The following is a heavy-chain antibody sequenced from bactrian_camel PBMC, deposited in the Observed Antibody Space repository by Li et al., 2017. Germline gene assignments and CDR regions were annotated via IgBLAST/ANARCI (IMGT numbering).Heavy chain of an antibody. J-gene: IGHJ4*01. Sequence: DVQLVESGGGSVQAGGSLRLSCVGDAYTYDWRSMAWFRQAPGKEREGVAVIYRAGGNTVYAPSVKGRFTVSRDHAKNTLFLQMNVLRPEDTAKYYCGYTSLALCAAQTWVQAPSSHRPYWGQGTQVTVS. CDR3: GYTSLALCAAQTWVQAPSSHRPY. D-gene: IGHD1*01. CDR1: AYTYDWRS. V-gene: IGHV3S31*01. CDR2: IYRAGGNT.